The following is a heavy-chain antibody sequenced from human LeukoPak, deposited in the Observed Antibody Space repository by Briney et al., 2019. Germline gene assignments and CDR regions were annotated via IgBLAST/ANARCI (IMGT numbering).Heavy chain of an antibody. J-gene: IGHJ3*02. CDR1: GGSISSGSYY. CDR2: IYYSGST. CDR3: AQNRITIPGAFDI. V-gene: IGHV4-61*01. Sequence: SETLSLTCTVSGGSISSGSYYWSWIRQPPGKGLEWIGYIYYSGSTNYNPSLNSRVTMSVDSSKNQFFLRLSSVTAADTAVYYCAQNRITIPGAFDIWGQGTMVTVSS. D-gene: IGHD3-3*01.